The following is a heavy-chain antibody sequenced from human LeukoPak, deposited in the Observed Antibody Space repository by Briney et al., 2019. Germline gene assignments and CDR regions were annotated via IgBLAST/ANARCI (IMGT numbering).Heavy chain of an antibody. CDR3: ARRLDY. Sequence: GGSLRLSCAASRFTFSNYNMNWVRQAPGKGLEWVSYISESSTSIYYADSVKGRFTISRDNAKNSLYLQMNSLRAEDTAVYYCARRLDYWGQGTLVTVSS. J-gene: IGHJ4*02. CDR1: RFTFSNYN. CDR2: ISESSTSI. V-gene: IGHV3-48*01.